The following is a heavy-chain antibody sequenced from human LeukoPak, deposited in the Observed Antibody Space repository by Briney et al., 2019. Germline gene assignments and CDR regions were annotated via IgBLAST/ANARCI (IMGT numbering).Heavy chain of an antibody. V-gene: IGHV1-18*01. J-gene: IGHJ4*02. CDR3: ARGWLAETTVVTPYNY. Sequence: ASVKVSCKASGYTFTSYGISWVRQAPGQGLEWMGWISAYNGNTNYAQKLQGGVTMTTDTSMSTAYMELSSLRSEDTAVYYCARGWLAETTVVTPYNYWGQGTLVTVSS. CDR1: GYTFTSYG. D-gene: IGHD4-23*01. CDR2: ISAYNGNT.